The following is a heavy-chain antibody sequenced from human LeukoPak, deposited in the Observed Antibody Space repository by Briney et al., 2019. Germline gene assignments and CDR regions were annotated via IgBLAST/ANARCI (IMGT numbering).Heavy chain of an antibody. CDR3: ARHVRASIWGGSYLGYYFDS. J-gene: IGHJ4*02. CDR1: GGSISSGGYS. V-gene: IGHV4-30-4*07. Sequence: PSETLSLTCAVSGGSISSGGYSWSWIRQPPGKGLEWIGYIYYSGSTYYNPSLKSRVTISLDTSKSQFSLKLSSVTAADTAVYYCARHVRASIWGGSYLGYYFDSWGQGTLVTVSS. CDR2: IYYSGST. D-gene: IGHD3-3*01.